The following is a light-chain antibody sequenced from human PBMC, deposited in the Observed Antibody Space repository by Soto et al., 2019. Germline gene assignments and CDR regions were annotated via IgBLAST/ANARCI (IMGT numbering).Light chain of an antibody. Sequence: EILLTQSPGTLSLSPSETATLSLRSSQTVSSNYLAWYRQKPGQAPRLLIHGASSRATGIPDRFSGSGSGTDFTLTISRLEPEDFSVYYCHQYGTAPLTFGPGTKVDI. CDR1: QTVSSNY. CDR3: HQYGTAPLT. V-gene: IGKV3-20*01. J-gene: IGKJ3*01. CDR2: GAS.